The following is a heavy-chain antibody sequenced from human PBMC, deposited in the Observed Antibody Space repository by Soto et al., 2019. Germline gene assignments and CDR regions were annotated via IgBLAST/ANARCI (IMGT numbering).Heavy chain of an antibody. CDR2: IYPGDSDT. D-gene: IGHD3-22*01. CDR1: TSYW. Sequence: TSYWIGWVRQMPGKGLEWMGIIYPGDSDTRYSPSFQGQVTISADKSISTAYLQWSSLKASDTAMYYCARTVFNYYDSSGYLVPPNWFDPWGQGTLDTGSS. CDR3: ARTVFNYYDSSGYLVPPNWFDP. J-gene: IGHJ5*02. V-gene: IGHV5-51*01.